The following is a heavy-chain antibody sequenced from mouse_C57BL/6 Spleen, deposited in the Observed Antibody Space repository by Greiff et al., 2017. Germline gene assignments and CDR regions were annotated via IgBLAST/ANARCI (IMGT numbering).Heavy chain of an antibody. CDR3: ARGPKADYAMDY. V-gene: IGHV5-4*03. J-gene: IGHJ4*01. Sequence: EVKLMESGGGLVKPGGSLKLSCAASGFTFSSYAMSWVRQTPEQRLEWVATISDGGSYTYYPHNVKGRFTISGDNAKNNLYLQMSHLKSEDTAMYYCARGPKADYAMDYWGQGTSVTVS. CDR2: ISDGGSYT. CDR1: GFTFSSYA.